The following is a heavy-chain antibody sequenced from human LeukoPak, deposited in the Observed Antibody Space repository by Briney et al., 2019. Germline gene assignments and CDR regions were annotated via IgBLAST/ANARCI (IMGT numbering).Heavy chain of an antibody. CDR3: ATEKDELRDS. D-gene: IGHD1-1*01. J-gene: IGHJ5*01. CDR2: FDPEDGEP. CDR1: GYSLSELL. V-gene: IGHV1-24*01. Sequence: ASVKVSCKVSGYSLSELLTHWVRQAPGKGLEWMGGFDPEDGEPMYAQKFQGRVTMTEDTSTDTAYMELRSLRSEDTAVYYCATEKDELRDSGGQGTLVTVSS.